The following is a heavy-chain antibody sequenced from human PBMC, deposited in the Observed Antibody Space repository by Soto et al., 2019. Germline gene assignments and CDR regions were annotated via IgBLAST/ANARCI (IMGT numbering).Heavy chain of an antibody. Sequence: ASVKVSCKVSGYTLTELSMHWVRQAPGKGLEWMGGFDPEDGETIYAQKFQGRVTMTEDTSTDTAYMELSSLRSEDTAVYFCVTTPLGYCISTSCPNWFDPWGQGTLVTVSS. J-gene: IGHJ5*02. CDR3: VTTPLGYCISTSCPNWFDP. V-gene: IGHV1-24*01. CDR2: FDPEDGET. D-gene: IGHD2-2*01. CDR1: GYTLTELS.